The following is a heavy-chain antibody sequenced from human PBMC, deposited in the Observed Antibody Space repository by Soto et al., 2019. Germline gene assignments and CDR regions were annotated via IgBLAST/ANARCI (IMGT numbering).Heavy chain of an antibody. CDR2: INHSGST. CDR3: ARVRSDFWSGYYYYSYYMDV. D-gene: IGHD3-3*01. J-gene: IGHJ6*03. CDR1: GGSFSGYY. V-gene: IGHV4-34*01. Sequence: TLSLTCAVYGGSFSGYYWSWIRQPPGKGLEWIGEINHSGSTNYNPSLKSRVTISVDTSKNQSSLKLSSVTAADTAVYYCARVRSDFWSGYYYYSYYMDVWGKGTTVTVSS.